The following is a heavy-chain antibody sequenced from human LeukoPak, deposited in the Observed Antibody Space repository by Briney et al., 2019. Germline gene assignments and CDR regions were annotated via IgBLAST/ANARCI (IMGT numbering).Heavy chain of an antibody. Sequence: ASVKVSCKASGYTFTSYGISWVRQAPGQGLEWMGWISAYNGNTNYAQKLQGRVTMTTDTSTSTAYMELRSLRSDDTAVYYCARSGPYSSSWYSELDYWGQGTLVTVSS. D-gene: IGHD6-13*01. V-gene: IGHV1-18*01. CDR1: GYTFTSYG. J-gene: IGHJ4*02. CDR3: ARSGPYSSSWYSELDY. CDR2: ISAYNGNT.